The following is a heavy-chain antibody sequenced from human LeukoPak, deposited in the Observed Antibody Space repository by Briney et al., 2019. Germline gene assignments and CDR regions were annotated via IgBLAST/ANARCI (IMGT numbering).Heavy chain of an antibody. D-gene: IGHD2-8*01. V-gene: IGHV3-48*01. J-gene: IGHJ4*02. Sequence: GGSVRLPRGVWGFIHSIQSVQGARQAPGKGLECVSYISCSSSTIYYADSVKGRFTISRDNAKNSLYLQMSSVRAEDTAVYYCARGCHPDCWGQGTLVTVSS. CDR3: ARGCHPDC. CDR2: ISCSSSTI. CDR1: GFIHSIQS.